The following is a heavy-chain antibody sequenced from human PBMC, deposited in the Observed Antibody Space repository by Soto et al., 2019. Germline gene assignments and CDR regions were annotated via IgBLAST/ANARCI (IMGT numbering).Heavy chain of an antibody. Sequence: QVQLVQSGAEVKKPGASVKVSCKASGYIFTNHYIHWVRQAPGQGLEWMGIINPSGGSTNYLQKFQVISMMTRAMPSSTVNMELSSLRSEDTAVYFCAIADSYVSSGFYNDCWGHGTLVTVSS. J-gene: IGHJ5*01. CDR1: GYIFTNHY. D-gene: IGHD3-22*01. CDR2: INPSGGST. CDR3: AIADSYVSSGFYNDC. V-gene: IGHV1-46*01.